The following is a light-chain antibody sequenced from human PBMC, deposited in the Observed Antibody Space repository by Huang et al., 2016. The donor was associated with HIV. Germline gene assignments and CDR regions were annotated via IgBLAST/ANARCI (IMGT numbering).Light chain of an antibody. Sequence: VMTQSPATLSVSPGERATLSCRASESILRNLAWDQQRPGQPPRLLMYGASVRLPGITDRFRVSGSGTEFSLTSSSLQSEDFAVYYCQQYNKWPPYTYGQGTKPEIK. CDR1: ESILRN. CDR3: QQYNKWPPYT. CDR2: GAS. V-gene: IGKV3-15*01. J-gene: IGKJ2*01.